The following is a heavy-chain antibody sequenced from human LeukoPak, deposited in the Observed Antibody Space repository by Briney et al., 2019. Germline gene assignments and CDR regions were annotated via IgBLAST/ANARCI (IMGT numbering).Heavy chain of an antibody. CDR1: GGSISSGSYY. J-gene: IGHJ3*02. Sequence: TSETLSLTCTASGGSISSGSYYWSWIRQPAGKGLEWIGRIYTSGSTNYNPSLKSRVTISVDTSKNQFSLKLSSVTAAGTAVYYCARDRFTVYSSSWYGAFDIWGQGTMVTVSS. CDR2: IYTSGST. V-gene: IGHV4-61*02. D-gene: IGHD6-13*01. CDR3: ARDRFTVYSSSWYGAFDI.